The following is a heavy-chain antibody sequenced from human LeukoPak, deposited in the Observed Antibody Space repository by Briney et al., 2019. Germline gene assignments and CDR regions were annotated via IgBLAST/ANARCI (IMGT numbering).Heavy chain of an antibody. J-gene: IGHJ4*02. V-gene: IGHV3-21*01. CDR1: GFTFTSYI. CDR2: INTVASYI. CDR3: VRLRRNSDRSGFYYYYDN. Sequence: PGGSLRLSRAASGFTFTSYIFNWVRQAPGKGLEWVSSINTVASYIYYADSVKGRFTISRDDADNSLYLQMNSLRAEDTAVYFCVRLRRNSDRSGFYYYYDNWGQGTLVTVSS. D-gene: IGHD3-22*01.